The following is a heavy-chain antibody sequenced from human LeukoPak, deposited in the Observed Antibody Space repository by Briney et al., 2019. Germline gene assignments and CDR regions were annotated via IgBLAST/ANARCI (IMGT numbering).Heavy chain of an antibody. J-gene: IGHJ3*02. Sequence: GGSLRLSCAASGFTFSSYSMNWVRQAPGKGLEWVSSISSSSSYIYYADSVKGRFTISRDNAKNSLYLQMNSLRAEDTAVYYCASARRDYYDSRGAFDIWGQGTMVTASS. CDR3: ASARRDYYDSRGAFDI. CDR1: GFTFSSYS. CDR2: ISSSSSYI. D-gene: IGHD3-22*01. V-gene: IGHV3-21*01.